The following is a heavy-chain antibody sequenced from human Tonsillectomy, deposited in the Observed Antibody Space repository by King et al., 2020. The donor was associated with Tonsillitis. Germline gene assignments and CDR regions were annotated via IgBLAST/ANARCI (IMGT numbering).Heavy chain of an antibody. CDR2: IYPGDSDT. CDR3: ARLKAGRGGPDAFDI. J-gene: IGHJ3*02. Sequence: VKLVQSGAEVKKPGEALKISCKGSGYSFTSYWIGWVRQMPGKGLEWMGIIYPGDSDTRYSPSFQGQVTTSFDKSNSTANLQWSSLKASDTAMYYGARLKAGRGGPDAFDIWGQGTMVTVSS. CDR1: GYSFTSYW. D-gene: IGHD3-10*01. V-gene: IGHV5-51*01.